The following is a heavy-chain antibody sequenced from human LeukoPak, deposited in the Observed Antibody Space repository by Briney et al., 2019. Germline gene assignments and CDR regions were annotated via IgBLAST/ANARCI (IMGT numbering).Heavy chain of an antibody. Sequence: GASVKVSCKASGYTFSGYYIFWVRRAPGQGLEWMGWINPNSDGTNYAPEFQGRLTMTRDTSITTAYMELSTLRSDDTAVYYCALIGDHAWFDPWGQGTLVTVSS. J-gene: IGHJ5*02. CDR2: INPNSDGT. V-gene: IGHV1-2*02. CDR1: GYTFSGYY. CDR3: ALIGDHAWFDP. D-gene: IGHD3-10*01.